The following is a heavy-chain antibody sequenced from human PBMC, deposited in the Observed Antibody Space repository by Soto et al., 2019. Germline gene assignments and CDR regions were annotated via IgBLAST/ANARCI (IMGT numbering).Heavy chain of an antibody. V-gene: IGHV4-4*02. CDR1: GGSISSSNW. J-gene: IGHJ5*02. CDR2: IYHSGST. D-gene: IGHD1-7*01. CDR3: ARDLLELRGGRWFDP. Sequence: QVQLQESGPGLVKPSGTLSLTCAVSGGSISSSNWWSWVRQPPGKGLEWIGEIYHSGSTKYNPSLKSRVTISVDKSKKQFSLKLSSVTAADTAVYYCARDLLELRGGRWFDPWGQGTLVTVSS.